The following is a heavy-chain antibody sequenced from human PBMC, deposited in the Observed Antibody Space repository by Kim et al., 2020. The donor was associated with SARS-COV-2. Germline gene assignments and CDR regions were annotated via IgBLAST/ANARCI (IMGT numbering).Heavy chain of an antibody. CDR2: IDDSARG. D-gene: IGHD5-12*01. V-gene: IGHV4-59*08. Sequence: SETLSLTCTVSGDSISRYYWSWIRQPPGKGLEWIGCIDDSARGYYDPSLKSRVTISVDASKTQFSLKLSSVTAADTALYFCAKHLSGSYAFHIWVQGTMV. J-gene: IGHJ3*02. CDR3: AKHLSGSYAFHI. CDR1: GDSISRYY.